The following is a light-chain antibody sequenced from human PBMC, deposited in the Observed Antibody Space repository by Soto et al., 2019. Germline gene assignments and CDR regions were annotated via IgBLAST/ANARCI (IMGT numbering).Light chain of an antibody. J-gene: IGKJ2*01. Sequence: EIVMTQSPATLSRSPGQRVTLYCGASQSVGSDLAWYQQRPGQAPRLLIYGASTRATGIPGRFSGRGSGTEFTLTISSRQSEDFAVYYCQQYNTWYTFGQGTKL. CDR1: QSVGSD. CDR2: GAS. V-gene: IGKV3-15*01. CDR3: QQYNTWYT.